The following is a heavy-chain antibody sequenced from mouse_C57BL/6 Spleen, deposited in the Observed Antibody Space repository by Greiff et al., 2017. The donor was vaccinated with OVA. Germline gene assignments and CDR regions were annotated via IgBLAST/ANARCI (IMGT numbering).Heavy chain of an antibody. Sequence: QVHVKQSGAELVRPGTSVKVSCKASGYAFTNYLIEWVKQRPGQGLEWIGVINPGSGGTNYTEKFKGKATLTADKSSRTAYMQLSSLTSEDSAVYFCARRNWALDYWGQGTTLTVSS. V-gene: IGHV1-54*01. CDR3: ARRNWALDY. CDR1: GYAFTNYL. CDR2: INPGSGGT. J-gene: IGHJ2*01. D-gene: IGHD4-1*01.